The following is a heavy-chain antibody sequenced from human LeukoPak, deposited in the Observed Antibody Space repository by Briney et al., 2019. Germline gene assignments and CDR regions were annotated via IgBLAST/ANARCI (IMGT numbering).Heavy chain of an antibody. V-gene: IGHV1-69*13. CDR2: IIPIFGTA. CDR1: GGTFSSYA. Sequence: ASVKVSCTASGGTFSSYAISWVRQAPGQGLEWMGGIIPIFGTANYAQKFQGRVTITADESTSTAYMELSSLRSEDTAVYYCARSVAYCGGDCYFNWFDLWGQGTPVTVSS. J-gene: IGHJ5*02. D-gene: IGHD2-21*02. CDR3: ARSVAYCGGDCYFNWFDL.